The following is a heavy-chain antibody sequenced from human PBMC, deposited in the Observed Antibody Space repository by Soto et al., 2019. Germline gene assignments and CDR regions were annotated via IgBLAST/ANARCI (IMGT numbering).Heavy chain of an antibody. Sequence: QITLKESGPTLVKPTQTLTLTCTFSGFSLSTTGEGVGWIRQPPGKALEWLALIYWDDDKRYIPSLKSRLTITKDTSKNQVVLTVPNLDPVDTATYYCVQSRCGGDCLQSYSSHADHGLDVWGQGTTVTVSS. CDR3: VQSRCGGDCLQSYSSHADHGLDV. D-gene: IGHD2-21*02. V-gene: IGHV2-5*02. CDR2: IYWDDDK. J-gene: IGHJ6*02. CDR1: GFSLSTTGEG.